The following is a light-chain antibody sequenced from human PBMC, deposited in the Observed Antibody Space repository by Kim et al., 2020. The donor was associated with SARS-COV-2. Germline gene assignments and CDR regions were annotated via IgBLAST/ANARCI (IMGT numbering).Light chain of an antibody. CDR3: LQDYSYPYT. CDR2: AAS. Sequence: SASVGDRVTITCRASQDVRNDLGWYQQKPGKAPNHLIYAASSLQTGVPSRFSGSGSGTDFTLTISDLQPEDFATYYCLQDYSYPYTFGQGTKLEI. J-gene: IGKJ2*01. CDR1: QDVRND. V-gene: IGKV1-6*01.